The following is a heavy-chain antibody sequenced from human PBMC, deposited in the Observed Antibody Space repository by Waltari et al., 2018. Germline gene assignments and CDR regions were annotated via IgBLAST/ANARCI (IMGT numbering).Heavy chain of an antibody. CDR2: LDGNSGDK. Sequence: KLVASGGGLARPGGSLTLSCEVSTLPRGRYKMHWLRQSQGGRLECIYSLDGNSGDKKYSDSVKCRFPISRDDAKRSLYLQMNSLRVEDTAIYICAKDPAPESWGSWFDTWGQGIVVTVSS. CDR3: AKDPAPESWGSWFDT. D-gene: IGHD3-16*01. V-gene: IGHV3-21*01. J-gene: IGHJ5*02. CDR1: TLPRGRYK.